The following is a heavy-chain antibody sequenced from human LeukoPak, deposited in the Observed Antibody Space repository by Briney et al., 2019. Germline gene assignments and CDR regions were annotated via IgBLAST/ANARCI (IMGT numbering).Heavy chain of an antibody. D-gene: IGHD3-16*01. V-gene: IGHV4-59*01. CDR3: ARESGSYLWRSWLNP. CDR1: GGSTNNYY. Sequence: SETLSLTCTVSGGSTNNYYWTWVRQPPGKGLEWLGNIYNSGNTNYNPSLKSRVTISIDTSKNQFSLKVISVTAADTAIYYCARESGSYLWRSWLNPWGQGTLVTVSS. J-gene: IGHJ5*02. CDR2: IYNSGNT.